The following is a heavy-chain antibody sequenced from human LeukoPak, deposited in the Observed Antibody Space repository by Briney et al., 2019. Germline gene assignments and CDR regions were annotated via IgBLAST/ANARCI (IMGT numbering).Heavy chain of an antibody. CDR2: MNPNCGNT. CDR1: GYTFTSYD. CDR3: AIRYGSGEKYYYYYYMDV. D-gene: IGHD3-10*01. J-gene: IGHJ6*03. V-gene: IGHV1-8*01. Sequence: ASVKVSCKASGYTFTSYDINWVRQATGQGLEWMGWMNPNCGNTGYAQKFQGRVTMTRNTSISTAYMELSSLRSEDPAVYYCAIRYGSGEKYYYYYYMDVWGKGTTVTVSS.